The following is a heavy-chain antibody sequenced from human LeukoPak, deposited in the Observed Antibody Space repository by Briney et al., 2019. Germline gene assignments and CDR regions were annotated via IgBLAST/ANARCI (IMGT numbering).Heavy chain of an antibody. CDR1: GGSFSGYY. V-gene: IGHV4-34*01. D-gene: IGHD1-14*01. CDR3: AKAAGIKRPFDY. CDR2: IYYSRST. Sequence: SETLSLTCAVYGGSFSGYYWGWIRQPPGKGLEWIGSIYYSRSTYYNPSLKSRVTISVDTSKNQFSLKLSSVTAADTAVYYCAKAAGIKRPFDYWGQGTLVTVSS. J-gene: IGHJ4*02.